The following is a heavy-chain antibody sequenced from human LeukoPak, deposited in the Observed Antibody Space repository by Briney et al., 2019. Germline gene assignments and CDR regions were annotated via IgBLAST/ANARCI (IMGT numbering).Heavy chain of an antibody. Sequence: PGGSLRLSCAASGFTFSSYGMHWVRQSPGKGLEWIGEVNHGGNTNYNPSLKSRVSISVDTSKNQFSLKLSSVIAADTAVYYCARGGIVGLSARQEYFQHWGQGTLVTVSS. CDR3: ARGGIVGLSARQEYFQH. CDR1: GFTFSSYG. V-gene: IGHV4-34*01. J-gene: IGHJ1*01. D-gene: IGHD1-26*01. CDR2: VNHGGNT.